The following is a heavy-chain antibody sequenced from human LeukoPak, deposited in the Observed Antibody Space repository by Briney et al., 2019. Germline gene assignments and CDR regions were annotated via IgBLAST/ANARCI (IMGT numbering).Heavy chain of an antibody. Sequence: GESLKISFKGTGYTFTTYWIGWVRQMPGKGLECMGLIYPGDSDTTYSPSFEGQVTISADKSISTAYLQWSSLKASDTAMYYCASSYCGGDCYPDKYYFDYWGQGTLVTVSS. J-gene: IGHJ4*02. V-gene: IGHV5-51*01. D-gene: IGHD2-21*02. CDR1: GYTFTTYW. CDR2: IYPGDSDT. CDR3: ASSYCGGDCYPDKYYFDY.